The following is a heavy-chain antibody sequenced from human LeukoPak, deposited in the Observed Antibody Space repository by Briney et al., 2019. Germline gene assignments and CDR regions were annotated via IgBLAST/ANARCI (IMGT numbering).Heavy chain of an antibody. Sequence: SETLSLTCAVSGGSISSNNWWGWVRQPPGKGLEWIGEIYHSGSPNYNPSLKSRVTISVDKSRNHFSLNLSSVTAADTAVYYCASEYRSDSYFDLWGRGTLVTVSS. CDR1: GGSISSNNW. J-gene: IGHJ2*01. CDR3: ASEYRSDSYFDL. CDR2: IYHSGSP. V-gene: IGHV4-4*02. D-gene: IGHD6-19*01.